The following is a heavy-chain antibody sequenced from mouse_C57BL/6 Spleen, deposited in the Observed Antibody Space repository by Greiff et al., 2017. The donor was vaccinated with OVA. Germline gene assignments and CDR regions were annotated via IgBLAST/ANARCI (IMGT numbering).Heavy chain of an antibody. V-gene: IGHV5-4*01. Sequence: DVKLVESGGGLVKPGGSLKLSCAASGFTFSSYAMSWVRQTPEKRLEWVATISDGGSYTYYPDNVKGRFTISRDNAKNNLYLQMSHLKSEDTAMYYCARDRKGAFYFDYWGQGTTLTVSS. CDR2: ISDGGSYT. CDR1: GFTFSSYA. J-gene: IGHJ2*01. CDR3: ARDRKGAFYFDY.